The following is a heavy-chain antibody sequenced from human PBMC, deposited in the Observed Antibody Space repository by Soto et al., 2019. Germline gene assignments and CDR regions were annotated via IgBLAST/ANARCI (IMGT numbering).Heavy chain of an antibody. D-gene: IGHD3-22*01. CDR1: GYSFTSYW. J-gene: IGHJ6*02. CDR3: ARHRFYYDSSGYNYYYGMDV. Sequence: PGESLKISCKGSGYSFTSYWIGWVRQMPGKGLEWMGIIYPGDPDTRYSPSFQGQVTISADKSISTAYLQWSSLKASDTAMYYCARHRFYYDSSGYNYYYGMDVWGQGTTVTVSS. V-gene: IGHV5-51*01. CDR2: IYPGDPDT.